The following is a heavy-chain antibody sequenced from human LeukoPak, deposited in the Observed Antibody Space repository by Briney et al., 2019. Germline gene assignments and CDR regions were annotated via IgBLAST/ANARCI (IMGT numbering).Heavy chain of an antibody. CDR2: INHSGST. J-gene: IGHJ4*02. V-gene: IGHV4-34*01. Sequence: SETLSLTCAVYGGSFSGYYWSWIRQPPGKGLEWIGEINHSGSTNYNPFLKSRVTISVDTSKNQFSLKLSSVTAADTAVYYCARVGTYDYVWGSYRSNLDYWGQGTLVTVSS. CDR3: ARVGTYDYVWGSYRSNLDY. D-gene: IGHD3-16*02. CDR1: GGSFSGYY.